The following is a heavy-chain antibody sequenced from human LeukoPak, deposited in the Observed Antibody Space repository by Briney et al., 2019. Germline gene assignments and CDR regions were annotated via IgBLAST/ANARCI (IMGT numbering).Heavy chain of an antibody. D-gene: IGHD6-19*01. V-gene: IGHV4-34*01. CDR2: INHSGST. Sequence: SETLSLTCAVYGGSFSGYYWSWIRQPPGKGLEWIGEINHSGSTNYNPSLKSRVTISVDTSKNQSSLKLSSVTAADTAVYYCARGRGYSSGWYYFDYWGQGTLVTVSS. CDR1: GGSFSGYY. J-gene: IGHJ4*02. CDR3: ARGRGYSSGWYYFDY.